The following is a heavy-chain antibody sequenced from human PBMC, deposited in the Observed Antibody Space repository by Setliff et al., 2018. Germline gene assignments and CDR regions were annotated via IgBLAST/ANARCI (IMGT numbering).Heavy chain of an antibody. CDR3: ARDSRVTVNYNFWSGQLDN. CDR2: ISSGSLII. D-gene: IGHD3-3*01. V-gene: IGHV3-48*01. CDR1: GITFSIYS. Sequence: GGSLRLSCAASGITFSIYSMNWVRQAPGKGPEWVSYISSGSLIIYYADSVKGRFTISRDNAKNSVYLQVNSLRAEDTAVYYCARDSRVTVNYNFWSGQLDNWGQGALVT. J-gene: IGHJ4*02.